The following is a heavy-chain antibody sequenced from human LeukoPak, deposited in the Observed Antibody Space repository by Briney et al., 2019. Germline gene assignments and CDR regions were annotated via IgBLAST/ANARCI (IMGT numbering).Heavy chain of an antibody. J-gene: IGHJ4*02. Sequence: PSETLSLTCTVSGGSISSYYWSWIRQPPGKGLEWIGSIYYSGSTYYNPSLKSRVTISVDTSKNQFSLKLSSVTAADTAVYYCAEGFCSSTSCSTYYFDYWGQGTLVTVSS. CDR3: AEGFCSSTSCSTYYFDY. D-gene: IGHD2-2*01. CDR1: GGSISSYY. V-gene: IGHV4-59*05. CDR2: IYYSGST.